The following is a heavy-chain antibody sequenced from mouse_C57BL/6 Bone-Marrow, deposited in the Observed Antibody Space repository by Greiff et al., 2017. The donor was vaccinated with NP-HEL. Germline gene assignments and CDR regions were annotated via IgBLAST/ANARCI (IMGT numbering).Heavy chain of an antibody. CDR1: GYTFTDYE. CDR3: TSYYGNHRYFDV. CDR2: IDPETGGT. D-gene: IGHD2-1*01. J-gene: IGHJ1*03. Sequence: QVQLQQSGAELVRPGASVTLSCKASGYTFTDYEMHWVKQTPVHGLEWIGAIDPETGGTAYTQKFKGKAILTADKSSSTAYMELRSLTSEDSAVYYCTSYYGNHRYFDVWGTGTTVTVST. V-gene: IGHV1-15*01.